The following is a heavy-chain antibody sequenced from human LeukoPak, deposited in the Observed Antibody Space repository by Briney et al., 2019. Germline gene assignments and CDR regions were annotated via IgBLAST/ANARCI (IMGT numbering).Heavy chain of an antibody. J-gene: IGHJ6*03. V-gene: IGHV3-7*01. D-gene: IGHD3-10*01. Sequence: GGSLRLSCAASGFTFSNYWMSWVRQAPGKGLEWVANIKQDGSEKYYVDSVKGRFTISRDNAKNSLYLQMNSLRAEDTAVYYCARDGRGQGAYYYYMGVWGKGTTVTVSS. CDR1: GFTFSNYW. CDR3: ARDGRGQGAYYYYMGV. CDR2: IKQDGSEK.